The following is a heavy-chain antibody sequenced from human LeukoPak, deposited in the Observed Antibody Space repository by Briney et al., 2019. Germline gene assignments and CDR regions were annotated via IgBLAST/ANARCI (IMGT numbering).Heavy chain of an antibody. CDR1: GFTFSSNW. V-gene: IGHV3-74*03. Sequence: GGSLRLSCAASGFTFSSNWMHWVRQDPEKGLVWVSYINPDGTSTKYADSVQGRFTISRDNAKNSLYLQMNSLRAEDTAVYYCARGRRTDYWGQGTLVTVSS. CDR2: INPDGTST. CDR3: ARGRRTDY. J-gene: IGHJ4*02.